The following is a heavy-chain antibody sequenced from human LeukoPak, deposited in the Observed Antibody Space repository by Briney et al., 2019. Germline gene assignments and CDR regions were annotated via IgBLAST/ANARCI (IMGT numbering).Heavy chain of an antibody. V-gene: IGHV3-20*04. J-gene: IGHJ4*02. CDR3: AREVANYYGSGSDY. D-gene: IGHD3-10*01. CDR1: GFTFDDYG. CDR2: INWNGGST. Sequence: GGSLRLSCEASGFTFDDYGMTWVRQAPGKGLEWVSGINWNGGSTGYADSVKGRFTISRDNAKNSLYLQMNSLRAEDTAFYYCAREVANYYGSGSDYWGQGTLVTVSS.